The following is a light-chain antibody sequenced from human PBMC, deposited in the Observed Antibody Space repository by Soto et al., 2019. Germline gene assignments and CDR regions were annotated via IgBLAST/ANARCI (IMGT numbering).Light chain of an antibody. J-gene: IGKJ1*01. CDR2: DAS. CDR1: QSVSSY. Sequence: EIGLTQSPATLSLSPGERATLSCRASQSVSSYFAWYQQKPGQAPRLLIYDASSRATGIPARFSGSGSGTDFTLTISSLEPEDFAVYYCQQRSDWPLTFGLGTKVDIK. V-gene: IGKV3-11*01. CDR3: QQRSDWPLT.